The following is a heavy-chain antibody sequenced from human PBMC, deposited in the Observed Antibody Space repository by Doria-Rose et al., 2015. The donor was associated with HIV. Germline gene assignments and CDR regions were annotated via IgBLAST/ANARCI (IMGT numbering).Heavy chain of an antibody. J-gene: IGHJ4*02. CDR1: GVSLSSPGMG. Sequence: QVTLKESGPVLVKPTETLTLTCTVSGVSLSSPGMGVSWIRQPPGKALEWLAHSFSDDERSYKTSLKSRLTISRGTSESQVVLTMTDMDPVDTATYYCARIKSSRWYHKYYFDFWGQGTLVIVSA. V-gene: IGHV2-26*01. CDR3: ARIKSSRWYHKYYFDF. D-gene: IGHD6-13*01. CDR2: SFSDDER.